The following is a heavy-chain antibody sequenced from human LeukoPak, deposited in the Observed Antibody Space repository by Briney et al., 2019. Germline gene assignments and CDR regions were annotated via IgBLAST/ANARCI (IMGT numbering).Heavy chain of an antibody. CDR2: IWYDESNN. Sequence: GRSLRLSCVASGFSFSRYGMHWVRQAPGKGLEWLAVIWYDESNNFYADPVKGRFTISRDNSKKTLYLQLNSLRAEDTAVYFCAKSFLELEAYDYYMDVWGKGTTVTVSS. J-gene: IGHJ6*03. D-gene: IGHD1-7*01. CDR3: AKSFLELEAYDYYMDV. CDR1: GFSFSRYG. V-gene: IGHV3-33*06.